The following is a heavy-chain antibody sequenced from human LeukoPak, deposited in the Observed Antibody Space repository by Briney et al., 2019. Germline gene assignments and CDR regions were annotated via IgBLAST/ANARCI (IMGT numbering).Heavy chain of an antibody. D-gene: IGHD6-13*01. CDR2: ISWNSASV. J-gene: IGHJ4*02. CDR3: AKDYGYSSSWYDY. Sequence: GGSLRLSCEASGFTFDDYGMHWVRQAPGKGLEWVSSISWNSASVGYVDSARGRFTISRDNAKKTLYLQMNSLRAEDTALYYCAKDYGYSSSWYDYWGQGTLVTVSS. V-gene: IGHV3-9*01. CDR1: GFTFDDYG.